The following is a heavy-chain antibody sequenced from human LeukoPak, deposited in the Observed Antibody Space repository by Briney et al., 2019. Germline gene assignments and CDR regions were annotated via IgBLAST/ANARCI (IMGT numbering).Heavy chain of an antibody. CDR2: FYGGGNT. Sequence: GGSLRLSCAASGFIVSGNYMTWVRQAPGKGLEWVSTFYGGGNTYYADSVKGRFTISRDNSKNTLYLQMNSLRAEDTAVYYCARGLSGSGSDCCPFKYWGQGTLVTVSS. CDR1: GFIVSGNY. V-gene: IGHV3-66*01. J-gene: IGHJ4*02. CDR3: ARGLSGSGSDCCPFKY. D-gene: IGHD2-21*02.